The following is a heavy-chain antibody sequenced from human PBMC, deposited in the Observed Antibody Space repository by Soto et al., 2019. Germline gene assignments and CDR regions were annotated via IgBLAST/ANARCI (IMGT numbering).Heavy chain of an antibody. J-gene: IGHJ4*02. Sequence: DVQLLASGGGLVQPEGSLRLSCAASGFTFSSYAMGWVRQGPGKGLEWVAVVSIGGSTHYADSVRGRFTISRDNSKNTLSLQMHSLTAEDTAVYFCAKRRGAGGHFDYWGQGALVTVSS. CDR2: VSIGGST. V-gene: IGHV3-23*01. D-gene: IGHD2-15*01. CDR3: AKRRGAGGHFDY. CDR1: GFTFSSYA.